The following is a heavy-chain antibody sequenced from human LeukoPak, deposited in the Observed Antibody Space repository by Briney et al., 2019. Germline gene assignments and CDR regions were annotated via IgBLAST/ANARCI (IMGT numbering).Heavy chain of an antibody. CDR1: GGSISSSSYY. D-gene: IGHD1-26*01. V-gene: IGHV4-61*01. CDR3: ARERWELLYFDY. J-gene: IGHJ4*02. CDR2: IYYSGST. Sequence: SETLSLTCTVSGGSISSSSYYWGWIRQPPGKGLEWIGYIYYSGSTNYNPSLKSRVTISVDTSKNQFSLKLSSVTAADTAVYYCARERWELLYFDYWGQGTLVTVSS.